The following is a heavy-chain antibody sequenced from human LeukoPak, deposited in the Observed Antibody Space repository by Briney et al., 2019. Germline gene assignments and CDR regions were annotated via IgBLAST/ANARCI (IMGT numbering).Heavy chain of an antibody. CDR2: IYYSGSI. V-gene: IGHV4-59*01. D-gene: IGHD4-17*01. CDR1: GGPISSYY. J-gene: IGHJ4*02. Sequence: SETLSLTCTVSGGPISSYYWSWIRQPPRKGLEWVGYIYYSGSINYNPSRKSRVTISVDTSKNQFSLKLSSVTAADTAVYYCARVDGGDYGAHFDYWGQGTLVTVSS. CDR3: ARVDGGDYGAHFDY.